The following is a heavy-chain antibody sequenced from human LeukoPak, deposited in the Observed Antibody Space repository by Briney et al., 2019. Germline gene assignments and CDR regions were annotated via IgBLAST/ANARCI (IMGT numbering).Heavy chain of an antibody. CDR1: GGSISSSSYY. D-gene: IGHD3-22*01. CDR3: ARSGGLWLLTYYFDY. V-gene: IGHV4-39*07. J-gene: IGHJ4*02. CDR2: IYYSGST. Sequence: SETLSLTCTVSGGSISSSSYYWGWIRQPPGKGLEWIGSIYYSGSTYYNPSLKSRVAISVDTSKNQLSLKLSSVTAADTAVYFCARSGGLWLLTYYFDYWGQGTLVTVSS.